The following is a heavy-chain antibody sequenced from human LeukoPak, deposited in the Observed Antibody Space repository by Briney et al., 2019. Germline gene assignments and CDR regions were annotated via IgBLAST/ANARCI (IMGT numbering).Heavy chain of an antibody. CDR2: IYYSGST. D-gene: IGHD2-15*01. CDR1: GASITNFY. V-gene: IGHV4-59*12. CDR3: ARDVCTGATCNSGAIFDY. Sequence: SETLSLTCTVSGASITNFYWSWIRQPPGKGLEWIGNIYYSGSTNHNASLKSRVTMSVDTSKNHFSLRLSSVTAADTAVYYCARDVCTGATCNSGAIFDYWGQGTLVTVSS. J-gene: IGHJ4*02.